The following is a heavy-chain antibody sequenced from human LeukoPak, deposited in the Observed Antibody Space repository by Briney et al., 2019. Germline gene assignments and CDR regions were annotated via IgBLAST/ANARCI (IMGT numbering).Heavy chain of an antibody. D-gene: IGHD3-22*01. CDR3: AREGMIDAFDI. CDR2: INHSGST. Sequence: SETLSLTCAVYGGSFSGYYWNWIRQPPGKGLEWIGEINHSGSTNYNPSLKSRVTISIDTSKNQFSLKLSSVTAADTAVYYCAREGMIDAFDIWGQGTMVTVSS. V-gene: IGHV4-34*01. J-gene: IGHJ3*02. CDR1: GGSFSGYY.